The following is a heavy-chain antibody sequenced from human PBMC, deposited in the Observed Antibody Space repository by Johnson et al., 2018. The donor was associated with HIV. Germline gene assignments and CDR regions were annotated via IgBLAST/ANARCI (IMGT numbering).Heavy chain of an antibody. J-gene: IGHJ3*01. Sequence: QVQLVESGGGLIQPGGSLRLSCAASGFTVSSNYMHWVRQAPGKGLEWVAFIRYDGSNKYYADSVKGRFTISRDNSKNTLYLLMNSLRGEDTAVYYCARILLGYCRAWGQGTMVTVSS. V-gene: IGHV3-33*08. CDR1: GFTVSSNY. CDR3: ARILLGYCRA. CDR2: IRYDGSNK. D-gene: IGHD2-15*01.